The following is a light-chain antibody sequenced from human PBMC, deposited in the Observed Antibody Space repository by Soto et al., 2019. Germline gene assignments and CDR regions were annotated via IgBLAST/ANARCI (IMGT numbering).Light chain of an antibody. CDR1: QSVGDY. V-gene: IGKV3-11*01. Sequence: IVLTQSPGTLSLAPGETATLSCRASQSVGDYVAWYQHKPGQPPRNVIYDASNRATGIPDRFSGSGSGTDFTLTISSLEPEDFAVYYCQQRNSWPLTFGGGTKVDIK. CDR3: QQRNSWPLT. CDR2: DAS. J-gene: IGKJ4*01.